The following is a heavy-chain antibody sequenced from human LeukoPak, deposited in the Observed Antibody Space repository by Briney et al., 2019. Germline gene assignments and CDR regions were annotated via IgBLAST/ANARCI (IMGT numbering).Heavy chain of an antibody. CDR2: IGGSGGVT. D-gene: IGHD3-10*01. J-gene: IGHJ4*02. CDR3: AKDHFGDHYFDY. Sequence: PGGSLRLSCAASGFTFSSLAMTWVRQAPGKGPEWVSTIGGSGGVTYYADSVKGRFTISRDNSRSALYLQMNSLRAEDTAIYYCAKDHFGDHYFDYWGQGTLVTVSS. V-gene: IGHV3-23*01. CDR1: GFTFSSLA.